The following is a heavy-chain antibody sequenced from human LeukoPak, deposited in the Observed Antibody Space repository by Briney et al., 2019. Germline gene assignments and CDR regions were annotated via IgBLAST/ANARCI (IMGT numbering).Heavy chain of an antibody. D-gene: IGHD6-19*01. J-gene: IGHJ4*02. CDR1: GFIFSTST. Sequence: PGGSLRLSCAASGFIFSTSTMSWVRQAPGKGLEWVSVIYSGGSTYYADSVKGRFTISRDNSKNTLYLQMNSLRAEDTAVYYCARELAVAGKGNFDYWGQGTLVTVSS. CDR3: ARELAVAGKGNFDY. V-gene: IGHV3-53*01. CDR2: IYSGGST.